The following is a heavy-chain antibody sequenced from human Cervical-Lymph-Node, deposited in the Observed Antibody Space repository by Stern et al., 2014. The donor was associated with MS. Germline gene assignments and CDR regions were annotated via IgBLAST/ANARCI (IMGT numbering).Heavy chain of an antibody. V-gene: IGHV2-5*02. CDR3: VHDEGH. Sequence: QVTLRESGPTLVKPTQTLTLTCTLSGLSHNSSGVGVSWIRQPPGNALEWLALVFWDDEKHYSPSLKGRLTITKDNSKDQVILTMTNMDPVDTATYYCVHDEGHWGRGILVTVSS. CDR2: VFWDDEK. J-gene: IGHJ4*02. CDR1: GLSHNSSGVG.